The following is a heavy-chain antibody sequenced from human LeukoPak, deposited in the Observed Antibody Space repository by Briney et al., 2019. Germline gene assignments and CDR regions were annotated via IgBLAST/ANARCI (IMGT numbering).Heavy chain of an antibody. CDR3: ARGRYCSGGSCYYY. D-gene: IGHD2-15*01. V-gene: IGHV4-34*01. J-gene: IGHJ4*02. CDR1: GESFSGYY. CDR2: ISQSGST. Sequence: SETLSPTCTVYGESFSGYYWTWIRQPPGKGLEWIGEISQSGSTNYNPSLKSRVTMSVDTSKKQFSLKLNSVTAADTAVYYCARGRYCSGGSCYYYWGQRTLVTVSS.